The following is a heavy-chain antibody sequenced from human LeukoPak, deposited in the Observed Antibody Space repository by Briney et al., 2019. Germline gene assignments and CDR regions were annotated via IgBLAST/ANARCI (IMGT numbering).Heavy chain of an antibody. Sequence: GGSLRLSCAVSGFTFDRYAMHWVRQAPGQGLELVSLVTWDGGTTSYADSVKGRFTISRDNNKNSVYLQMSSLGPEDTALYFCAKDMRESSGWYEALDFWGQGTMVTVSS. CDR2: VTWDGGTT. CDR3: AKDMRESSGWYEALDF. CDR1: GFTFDRYA. D-gene: IGHD6-13*01. J-gene: IGHJ3*01. V-gene: IGHV3-43D*04.